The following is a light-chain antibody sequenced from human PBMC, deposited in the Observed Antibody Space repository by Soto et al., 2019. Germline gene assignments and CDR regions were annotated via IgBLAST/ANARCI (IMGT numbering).Light chain of an antibody. CDR1: GANIGSNY. Sequence: QSVLTQPPSASGTPGQRVIISCSGSGANIGSNYVFWYQQFPGTAPKVLIYRNYERPSGVPNRFSGSKSGTSASLAISGLRSEDEADYYCAAWDDSLSGVVFGGGTKLTVL. V-gene: IGLV1-47*01. CDR2: RNY. CDR3: AAWDDSLSGVV. J-gene: IGLJ2*01.